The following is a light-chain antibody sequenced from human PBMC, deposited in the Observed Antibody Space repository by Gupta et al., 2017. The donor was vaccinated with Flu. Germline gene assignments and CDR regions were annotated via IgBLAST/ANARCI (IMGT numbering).Light chain of an antibody. CDR1: QSVTNTF. V-gene: IGKV3-20*01. CDR3: QQYGSSLLDI. Sequence: EVVLTQSPGTLSLSPGESATLSCRASQSVTNTFLAWYQQKSGQAPRLLIYETSRRATGTPDRFSGSGSGTDFTLTISRLEPEDFAMYYCQQYGSSLLDIFGQGTKVEIK. J-gene: IGKJ2*01. CDR2: ETS.